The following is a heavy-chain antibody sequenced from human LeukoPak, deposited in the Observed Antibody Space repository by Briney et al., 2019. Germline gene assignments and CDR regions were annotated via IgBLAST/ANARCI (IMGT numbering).Heavy chain of an antibody. CDR1: GFTFSSYA. Sequence: PGRSLRLSCAASGFTFSSYAMHWVRQAPGKGLEWVAVISYDGSNKYYADSVKGRFTISRDNSMNTLYLQMNSLRAEDTAVYYCARYNYYYYGMDVWGQGTTVTVSS. CDR3: ARYNYYYYGMDV. V-gene: IGHV3-30*04. J-gene: IGHJ6*02. CDR2: ISYDGSNK.